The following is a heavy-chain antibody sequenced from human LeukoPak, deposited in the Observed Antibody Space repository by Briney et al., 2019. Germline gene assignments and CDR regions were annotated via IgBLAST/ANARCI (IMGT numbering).Heavy chain of an antibody. D-gene: IGHD6-19*01. J-gene: IGHJ4*02. CDR1: GFTFSSYY. Sequence: GGSLRLSCVASGFTFSSYYMSWVRQAPGKGLEWVSVIYSGGSTYYADSVKGRFTISRDNSKNTLYLQMNSLRAEDTAVYYCARDSRYSSGWFFDYWGQGTLVTVSS. CDR3: ARDSRYSSGWFFDY. CDR2: IYSGGST. V-gene: IGHV3-66*02.